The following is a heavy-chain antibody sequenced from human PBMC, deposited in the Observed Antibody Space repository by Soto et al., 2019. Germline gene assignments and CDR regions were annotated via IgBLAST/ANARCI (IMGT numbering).Heavy chain of an antibody. CDR1: GGSFSGYY. D-gene: IGHD3-9*01. J-gene: IGHJ3*02. CDR3: AGETSDYDFLAAPTTFDI. V-gene: IGHV4-34*01. Sequence: QVQLQQWGAGLLKPSETLSLNCGVSGGSFSGYYWSWIRQPPGKGLEWIGEINHSGSADYNPSLKSRVTISVDTSKTQISLKLRSVTAADSGVYYCAGETSDYDFLAAPTTFDIWGQGTMVSVSS. CDR2: INHSGSA.